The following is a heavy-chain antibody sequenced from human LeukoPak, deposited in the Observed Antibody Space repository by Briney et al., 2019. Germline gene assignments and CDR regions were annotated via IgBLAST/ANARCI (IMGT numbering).Heavy chain of an antibody. CDR1: GGSISSGSYY. J-gene: IGHJ5*02. V-gene: IGHV4-61*02. CDR3: ARDIAYCGGDCYVQFDP. Sequence: SETLSLTCTVSGGSISSGSYYWSWIRQPAGKGLEWVGRIYTSGSTNYNPSLRSRVTISVDTSKNQFSLKLSSVTAADTAVYYCARDIAYCGGDCYVQFDPWGQGTLVTVSS. CDR2: IYTSGST. D-gene: IGHD2-21*02.